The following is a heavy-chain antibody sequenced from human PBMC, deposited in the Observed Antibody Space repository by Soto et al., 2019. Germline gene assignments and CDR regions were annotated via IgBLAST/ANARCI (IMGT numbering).Heavy chain of an antibody. CDR2: ISAVNGET. V-gene: IGHV1-3*01. D-gene: IGHD3-22*01. CDR1: GFIFNDYP. J-gene: IGHJ4*02. Sequence: ASGKVSCKASGFIFNDYPMHWVRQAPGQSLEWMGRISAVNGETKYSQKFQHRVTITKDASAHTAHLELSSLRSEDTAVYYCARDFYDGSGYTYFDFWGQGTLVTVSS. CDR3: ARDFYDGSGYTYFDF.